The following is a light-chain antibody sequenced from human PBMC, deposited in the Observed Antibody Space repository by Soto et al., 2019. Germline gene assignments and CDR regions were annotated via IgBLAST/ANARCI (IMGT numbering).Light chain of an antibody. CDR2: GTS. CDR1: QSVNSGY. V-gene: IGKV3-20*01. J-gene: IGKJ4*01. Sequence: EIVLTQSPGTLSLSPGERATLSCRASQSVNSGYLAWYQQKPGQAPRLFIYGTSNRATGIPDRFSGSGSGTDFTLTISRLEPEDFAVYYCQQYGASPGFTFGGGTKVDIK. CDR3: QQYGASPGFT.